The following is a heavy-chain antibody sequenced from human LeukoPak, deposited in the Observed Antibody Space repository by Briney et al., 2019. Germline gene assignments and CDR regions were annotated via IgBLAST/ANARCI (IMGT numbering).Heavy chain of an antibody. CDR3: ARDQGGGSCIDY. J-gene: IGHJ4*02. D-gene: IGHD2-15*01. CDR1: GGSISSGDYY. V-gene: IGHV4-30-4*01. CDR2: IYYSGST. Sequence: PSQTLSLTCNVSGGSISSGDYYWSWIRQPPGKGLEWIGYIYYSGSTYYNPSLKSRVIISVDTSKNQFSLKLSSVTAADTAVYYCARDQGGGSCIDYWGQGTLVTVSS.